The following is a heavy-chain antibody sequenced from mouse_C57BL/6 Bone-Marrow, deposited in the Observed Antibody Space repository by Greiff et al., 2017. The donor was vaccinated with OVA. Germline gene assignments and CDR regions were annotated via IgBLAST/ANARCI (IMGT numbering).Heavy chain of an antibody. CDR3: ARSGLCRD. CDR1: GYAFISSW. D-gene: IGHD3-1*01. J-gene: IGHJ2*01. CDR2: IYPGDGVT. Sequence: QVQLQQSGPELVRPGASVKISCKASGYAFISSWMNGVKQRPGRGLGGIGGIYPGDGVTNSNGKFKGKATLTADKSSSTAYMQLSSLTSEDSAVYFCARSGLCRDWGQGTTLTVSS. V-gene: IGHV1-82*01.